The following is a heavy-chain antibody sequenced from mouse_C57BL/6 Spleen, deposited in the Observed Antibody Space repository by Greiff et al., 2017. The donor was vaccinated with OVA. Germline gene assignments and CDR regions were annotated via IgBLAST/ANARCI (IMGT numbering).Heavy chain of an antibody. Sequence: SGTELVKPGASVKLSCKASGYTFTSYWMHWVKQRPGQGLEWIGNINPSNGGTNYNEKFKSKATLTVDKSSSTAYMQLSSLTSEDSAVYYCARGGPTNGYAMDYWGQGTSVTVSS. CDR3: ARGGPTNGYAMDY. CDR1: GYTFTSYW. J-gene: IGHJ4*01. CDR2: INPSNGGT. D-gene: IGHD2-10*01. V-gene: IGHV1-53*01.